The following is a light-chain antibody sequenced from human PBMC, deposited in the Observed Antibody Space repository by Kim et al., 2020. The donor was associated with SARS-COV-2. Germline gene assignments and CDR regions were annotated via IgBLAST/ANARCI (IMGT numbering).Light chain of an antibody. Sequence: QSVLTQPPSVSAAPGQKVTISCSGSSSNIGNNYVSWYQQLPGTAPKLLIYDNNKRPSGIPDRFSGSKSGTSATLGISGLQSEDEADYYCAAWDDRLNGWVFGRGTQLTVL. J-gene: IGLJ3*02. V-gene: IGLV1-51*01. CDR1: SSNIGNNY. CDR3: AAWDDRLNGWV. CDR2: DNN.